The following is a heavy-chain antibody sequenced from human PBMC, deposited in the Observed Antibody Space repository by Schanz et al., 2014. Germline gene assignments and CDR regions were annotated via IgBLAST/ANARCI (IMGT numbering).Heavy chain of an antibody. V-gene: IGHV3-48*01. Sequence: EVQLVESGGGLVKPGGSLRLSCAASGFTFGSYSMNWVRQAPGKGLEWLSYIDGKSTTVYYADSVKGRFTVSRDNARNSLYLHMNTLGAEDTAVYYCARDGDRFYNNYYMDVWGKGTTXTVSS. CDR3: ARDGDRFYNNYYMDV. CDR1: GFTFGSYS. D-gene: IGHD3-10*01. J-gene: IGHJ6*03. CDR2: IDGKSTTV.